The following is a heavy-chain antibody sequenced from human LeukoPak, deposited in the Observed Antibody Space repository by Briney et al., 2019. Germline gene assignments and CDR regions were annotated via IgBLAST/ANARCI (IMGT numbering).Heavy chain of an antibody. CDR1: GCSFTSYW. V-gene: IGHV5-51*01. J-gene: IGHJ4*02. CDR3: ARQDGSGRYYFDY. D-gene: IGHD3-10*01. Sequence: GESLKISCKGSGCSFTSYWIGWVRQMPGKGLEWMGIIYPGDSDTRYSPSFQGQVTISADKSISTAYLQWGSLKASDTAMYYCARQDGSGRYYFDYWGQGTLVTVSS. CDR2: IYPGDSDT.